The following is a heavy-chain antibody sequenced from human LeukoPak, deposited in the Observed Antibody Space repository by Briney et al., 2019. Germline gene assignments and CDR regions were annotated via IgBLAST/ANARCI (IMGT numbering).Heavy chain of an antibody. V-gene: IGHV3-48*04. J-gene: IGHJ4*02. CDR3: ARAPRYYGSGSVDY. Sequence: GGSLRLSCAASGLTFSSYSMNWVRQAPGKGLEWVSFISSSSSTIYYADSVKGRFTISRDNAKNSLYLQMNSLRAEDTAVYYCARAPRYYGSGSVDYWGQGTLVTVSS. CDR1: GLTFSSYS. D-gene: IGHD3-10*01. CDR2: ISSSSSTI.